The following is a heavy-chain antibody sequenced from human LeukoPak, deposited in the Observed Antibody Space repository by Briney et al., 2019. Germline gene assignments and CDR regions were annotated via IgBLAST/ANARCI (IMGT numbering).Heavy chain of an antibody. CDR2: IKGDGSSV. D-gene: IGHD3-10*01. J-gene: IGHJ6*02. Sequence: GGSLRLSCAASGFTFSSYWMDWARQGPGKGLVWVARIKGDGSSVIYADSVKGRFTVSRDNAKNSLYLQMNSLRAEDTAVYSCARYYFGSGKHALDVWGRGTTVTVSS. CDR3: ARYYFGSGKHALDV. V-gene: IGHV3-74*01. CDR1: GFTFSSYW.